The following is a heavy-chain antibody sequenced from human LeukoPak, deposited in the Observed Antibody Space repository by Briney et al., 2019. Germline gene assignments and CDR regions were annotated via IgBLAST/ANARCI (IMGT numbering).Heavy chain of an antibody. V-gene: IGHV3-23*01. D-gene: IGHD2-15*01. J-gene: IGHJ4*02. CDR2: ISGSGGRT. CDR3: ASRYCSGVSCPLGY. CDR1: GFTFINYA. Sequence: GGSLRFSCAASGFTFINYAMSWVRQAPGKGLEWVSGISGSGGRTYYADSVKGRFTISRDNSKNTLYLQMNSLSAEDTAVYYCASRYCSGVSCPLGYWGQGTLVTVSS.